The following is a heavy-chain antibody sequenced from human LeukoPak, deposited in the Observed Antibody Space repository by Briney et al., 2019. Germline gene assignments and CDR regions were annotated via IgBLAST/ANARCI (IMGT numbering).Heavy chain of an antibody. Sequence: PSETLSLTCNVSGASITDAYWSWLRQPPGKGLEWIGYIYYRGGTNYNPSLKSRVAISLDPSKNQFALSLSSVTAADTAMYYCARLRSPGDFDYWGQGTLVTVSS. V-gene: IGHV4-59*01. CDR3: ARLRSPGDFDY. CDR1: GASITDAY. J-gene: IGHJ4*02. CDR2: IYYRGGT. D-gene: IGHD1-26*01.